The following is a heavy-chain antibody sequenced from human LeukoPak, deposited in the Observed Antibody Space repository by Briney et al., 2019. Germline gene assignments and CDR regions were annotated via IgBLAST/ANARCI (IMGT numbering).Heavy chain of an antibody. V-gene: IGHV3-30*04. Sequence: GGSLRLSCAASGFTFSSYAMHWVRQAPGKGLEWVAVISYDGSNKYYADSVKGRITISRDNSKNTLYLQMNSLRAEDTAVYYCARGRGWGPFDYWGQGTLVTVSS. CDR1: GFTFSSYA. D-gene: IGHD7-27*01. CDR3: ARGRGWGPFDY. J-gene: IGHJ4*02. CDR2: ISYDGSNK.